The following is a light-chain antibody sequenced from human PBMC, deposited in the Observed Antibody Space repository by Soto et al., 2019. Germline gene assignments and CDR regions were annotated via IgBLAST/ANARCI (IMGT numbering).Light chain of an antibody. CDR2: KAS. V-gene: IGKV1-5*03. J-gene: IGKJ5*01. Sequence: DIQMTQSPSTLSASVGDRVTITCRASQSISTWLAWYQQEPGKAPKLLIHKASSLQSGVPSRFSGSGSGTDFTLTISSLQPEDFATYYCQQSYSTITFGQGTRLEIK. CDR1: QSISTW. CDR3: QQSYSTIT.